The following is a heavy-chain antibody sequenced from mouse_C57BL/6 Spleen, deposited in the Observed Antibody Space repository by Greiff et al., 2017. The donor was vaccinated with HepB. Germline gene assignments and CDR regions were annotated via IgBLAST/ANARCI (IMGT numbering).Heavy chain of an antibody. V-gene: IGHV2-6-1*01. CDR3: ARHDCYYPNYYAMDY. CDR1: GFSLTSYG. CDR2: IWSDGST. D-gene: IGHD2-3*01. Sequence: QVQLKESGPGLVAPSQSLSITCTVSGFSLTSYGVHWVRQPPGKGLEWLVVIWSDGSTTYNSALKSRLSISKDNSKSQVFLKMNSLQTDDTAMYYCARHDCYYPNYYAMDYWGQGTSVTVSS. J-gene: IGHJ4*01.